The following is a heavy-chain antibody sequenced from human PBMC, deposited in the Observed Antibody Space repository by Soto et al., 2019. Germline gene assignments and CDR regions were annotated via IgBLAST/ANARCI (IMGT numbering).Heavy chain of an antibody. V-gene: IGHV5-51*01. D-gene: IGHD3-3*01. Sequence: GESLKISCKGSGYSFTSYWIGWVRQMPGKGLEWMGIIYPGDSDTRYSPSFQGQVTISADKSISTAYLQWSSLKASDTAMYYCARPTTYYDFWGGYIGEGYYGMDVWGQGTTVTVSS. J-gene: IGHJ6*02. CDR3: ARPTTYYDFWGGYIGEGYYGMDV. CDR1: GYSFTSYW. CDR2: IYPGDSDT.